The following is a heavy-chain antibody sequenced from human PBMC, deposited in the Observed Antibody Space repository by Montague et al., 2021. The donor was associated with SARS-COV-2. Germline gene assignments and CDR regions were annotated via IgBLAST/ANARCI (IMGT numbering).Heavy chain of an antibody. CDR2: IHSAGRGT. J-gene: IGHJ5*02. CDR3: AKVGDILTGYSLINLDA. Sequence: SLRLSCAASGFTFTDSPMSWVRQAPGKGLDWVSVIHSAGRGTYYADSVQGRFTISRDNLKNTVYLQMNNLRDVGTAVYYCAKVGDILTGYSLINLDAWGQGTLVVVSS. V-gene: IGHV3-23*03. CDR1: GFTFTDSP. D-gene: IGHD3-9*01.